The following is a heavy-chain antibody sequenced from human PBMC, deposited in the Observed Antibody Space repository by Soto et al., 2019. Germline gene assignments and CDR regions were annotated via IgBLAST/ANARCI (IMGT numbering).Heavy chain of an antibody. CDR1: GFTFSSYA. J-gene: IGHJ4*02. CDR2: ISGSGGST. CDR3: ARRGSGSYCDY. D-gene: IGHD1-26*01. V-gene: IGHV3-23*01. Sequence: EVQLLESGGGLVQPGGSLRLSCAASGFTFSSYAMRWVRQAPGKGLEWVSAISGSGGSTYYADSVKGRFTISRDNSKNTLSVQMNRLRAEGTAVYCCARRGSGSYCDYWGQGTLVTVSS.